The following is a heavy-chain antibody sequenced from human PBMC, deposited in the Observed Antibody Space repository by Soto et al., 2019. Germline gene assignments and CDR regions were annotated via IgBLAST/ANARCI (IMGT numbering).Heavy chain of an antibody. D-gene: IGHD2-15*01. CDR3: ARASGCSDGSCAFDP. V-gene: IGHV4-59*01. CDR2: IYYTGST. J-gene: IGHJ5*02. Sequence: QVQLQESGPGLVKPSGTLSLTCSVSGGSISSYYWSWIRQPPGKGLEWIGYIYYTGSTNSNLSLKSRATISLDTSKNQFSLRLTSVTAADTAVYYCARASGCSDGSCAFDPWGQGTLVTVSS. CDR1: GGSISSYY.